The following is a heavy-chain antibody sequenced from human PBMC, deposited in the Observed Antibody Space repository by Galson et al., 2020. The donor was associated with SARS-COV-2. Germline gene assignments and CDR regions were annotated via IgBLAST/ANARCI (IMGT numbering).Heavy chain of an antibody. Sequence: SVKVSCKASGGTFSSYAISWVRQAPGQGLEWMGGIIPIFGTANYAQKFQGRVTITADESTSTAYMELSSLRSEDTAVYYCARDRGLGFTNNWDFDYGGQGTLATVSS. J-gene: IGHJ4*02. V-gene: IGHV1-69*13. D-gene: IGHD1-1*01. CDR1: GGTFSSYA. CDR3: ARDRGLGFTNNWDFDY. CDR2: IIPIFGTA.